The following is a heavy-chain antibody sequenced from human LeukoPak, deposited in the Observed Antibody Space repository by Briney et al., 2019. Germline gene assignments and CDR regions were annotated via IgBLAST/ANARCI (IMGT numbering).Heavy chain of an antibody. V-gene: IGHV3-21*01. Sequence: GGSLRLSCAASGFTFSSYSMNWVRQAPGKGLEWVSSISSSSSYIYYADSVKGRFTISRDNAKNSLYLQMNSLRAEDTAVYYCAREQVHYYASGSYGEDAFDIWGQGTMVTVSS. CDR3: AREQVHYYASGSYGEDAFDI. CDR1: GFTFSSYS. D-gene: IGHD3-10*01. CDR2: ISSSSSYI. J-gene: IGHJ3*02.